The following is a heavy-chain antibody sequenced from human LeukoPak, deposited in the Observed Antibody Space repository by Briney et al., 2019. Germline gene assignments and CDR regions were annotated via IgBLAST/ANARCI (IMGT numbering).Heavy chain of an antibody. J-gene: IGHJ6*02. D-gene: IGHD3-22*01. CDR1: GGSISSGSYY. Sequence: SQTLSLTCTVSGGSISSGSYYWSWIRQPAGKGLEWIGRIYTSGSTNYNPSLKSRVTISVDTSKNQFSLKLSSVTAADTAVYYCAIDSSGKKYYYYGMDVWGQGTTATVSS. CDR2: IYTSGST. CDR3: AIDSSGKKYYYYGMDV. V-gene: IGHV4-61*02.